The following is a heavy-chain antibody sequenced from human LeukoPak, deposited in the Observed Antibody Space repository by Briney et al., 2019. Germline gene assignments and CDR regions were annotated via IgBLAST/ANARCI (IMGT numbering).Heavy chain of an antibody. CDR2: ISGSGGST. CDR1: GFTFSSYA. Sequence: GGSLRLSCAASGFTFSSYAMSWVRQAPGKGLEWVSAISGSGGSTYYADSVKGRFTISRDNSKNTLYPQMNSLRAEDTAVYYCAKDREQLVPGSSWFDPWGQGTLVTVSS. CDR3: AKDREQLVPGSSWFDP. V-gene: IGHV3-23*01. D-gene: IGHD6-6*01. J-gene: IGHJ5*02.